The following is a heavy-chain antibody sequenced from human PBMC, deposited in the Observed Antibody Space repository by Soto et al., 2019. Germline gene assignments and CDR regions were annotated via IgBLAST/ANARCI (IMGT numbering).Heavy chain of an antibody. V-gene: IGHV4-34*01. CDR3: ARGRGHIVVVTAILRSYYYYGMDV. CDR1: GGSFSGYY. Sequence: LSLTCAVYGGSFSGYYWSWIRQPPGKGLEWIGEINHSGSTNYNPSLKSRVTISVDTSKNQFSLKLSSVTAADTAVYYCARGRGHIVVVTAILRSYYYYGMDVWGQGTTVTVSS. D-gene: IGHD2-21*02. J-gene: IGHJ6*02. CDR2: INHSGST.